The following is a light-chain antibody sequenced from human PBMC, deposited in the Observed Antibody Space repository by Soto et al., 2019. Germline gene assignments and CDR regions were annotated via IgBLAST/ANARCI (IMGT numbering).Light chain of an antibody. CDR2: EVS. V-gene: IGLV2-14*01. Sequence: QSVLTQPASVSGSPGQSITISCTGTSSDVGGYNYVSWYQQHPGKAHNLMIYEVSNRPSGVSNRFSGSKSGNTASLTISGLQAEDEADYYCSSYTSSSTLVFGTGTKVTVL. J-gene: IGLJ1*01. CDR3: SSYTSSSTLV. CDR1: SSDVGGYNY.